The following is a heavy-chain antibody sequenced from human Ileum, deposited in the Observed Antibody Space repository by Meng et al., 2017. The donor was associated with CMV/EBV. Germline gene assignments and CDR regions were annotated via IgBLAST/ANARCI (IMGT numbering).Heavy chain of an antibody. CDR1: GGSISSYY. Sequence: GSLRLSCTVSGGSISSYYWSWIRQPPGKGLEWIGYIYYSGSTNYNPSLQSRVTISVDTSKNQFSLKLSSVTAADTAVYYCARVHCSSTSCYNGMDVWGQGTTVTVSS. V-gene: IGHV4-59*01. D-gene: IGHD2-2*02. CDR2: IYYSGST. J-gene: IGHJ6*02. CDR3: ARVHCSSTSCYNGMDV.